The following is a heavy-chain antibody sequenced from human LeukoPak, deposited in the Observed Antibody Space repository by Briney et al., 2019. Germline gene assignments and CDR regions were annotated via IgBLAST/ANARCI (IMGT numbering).Heavy chain of an antibody. V-gene: IGHV3-48*04. CDR2: IGHTGSIT. CDR1: GFTFGSYS. CDR3: VRDGAVVTSGSYPWRYFQY. D-gene: IGHD3-10*01. J-gene: IGHJ1*01. Sequence: PGGSLRLSCAGSGFTFGSYSMNWVRHAPGKGLEWVSYIGHTGSITDYADSVKGRFTVSRDNAKNSLYLQMNTLRAEDTAVSYCVRDGAVVTSGSYPWRYFQYWGRGTLVTVSS.